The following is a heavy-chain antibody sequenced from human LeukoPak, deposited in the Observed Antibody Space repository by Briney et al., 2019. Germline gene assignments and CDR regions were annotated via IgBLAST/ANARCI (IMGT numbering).Heavy chain of an antibody. CDR3: AVCRNWPTFDY. Sequence: GGPLRLSCVASGFTFSSYAMSWVRQAPGKGLEWVSAISGSGGTTYYAVSVKGRFTISRDNSRNTLYLQMNSLRAEDTAVYYCAVCRNWPTFDYWGQGTLVTVSS. CDR2: ISGSGGTT. J-gene: IGHJ4*02. V-gene: IGHV3-23*01. CDR1: GFTFSSYA. D-gene: IGHD1-20*01.